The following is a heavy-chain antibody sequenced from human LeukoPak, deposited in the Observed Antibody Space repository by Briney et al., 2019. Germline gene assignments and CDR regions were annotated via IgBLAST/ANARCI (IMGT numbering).Heavy chain of an antibody. Sequence: GGSLRLSCAASGFTFSNYEMHWVRHVPGKGLEWVSYISSSGSTIYYADSVKGRFTISRDNAKSSLYLQMNSMRAEDTAVYYCARSFSGSYSRYWGQGTLVIVSS. CDR3: ARSFSGSYSRY. D-gene: IGHD1-26*01. V-gene: IGHV3-48*03. CDR2: ISSSGSTI. J-gene: IGHJ4*02. CDR1: GFTFSNYE.